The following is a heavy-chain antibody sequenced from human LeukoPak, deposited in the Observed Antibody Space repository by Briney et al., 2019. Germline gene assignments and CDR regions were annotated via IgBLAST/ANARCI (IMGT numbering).Heavy chain of an antibody. CDR3: AKDTTYYYDSSGYYNGAFDI. J-gene: IGHJ3*02. CDR2: ISYDGSNK. V-gene: IGHV3-30*18. Sequence: GGSLRLSCAASGFTFSSYGMHWVRQAPGKGLEWVAVISYDGSNKYYADSVKGRFTISRDNSKNTLYLQMNSLRAEDMAVYYCAKDTTYYYDSSGYYNGAFDIWGQGTMVTVSS. D-gene: IGHD3-22*01. CDR1: GFTFSSYG.